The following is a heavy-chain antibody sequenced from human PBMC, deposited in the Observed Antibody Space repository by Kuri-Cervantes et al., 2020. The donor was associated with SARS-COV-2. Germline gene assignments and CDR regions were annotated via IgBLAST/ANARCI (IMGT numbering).Heavy chain of an antibody. CDR1: GYTFTSYG. V-gene: IGHV1-18*01. Sequence: ASVKVSCKESGYTFTSYGITLVRQDPGQGLEWMGWISPHTGNTGYPQKLQGRVTMTTDTSTSTAYMELRSLRSDDTAVYYCARASGYCSISWCSFPFDYWGQGTLVTVSS. J-gene: IGHJ4*02. CDR2: ISPHTGNT. CDR3: ARASGYCSISWCSFPFDY. D-gene: IGHD2-2*01.